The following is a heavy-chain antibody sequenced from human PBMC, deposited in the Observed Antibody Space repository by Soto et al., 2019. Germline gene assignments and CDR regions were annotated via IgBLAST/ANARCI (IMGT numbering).Heavy chain of an antibody. Sequence: PGGSLRLSCSASGFTFSSYAMHWVRQAPGKGLEYVSAISSNGGSTYYADSVRGRFTISRDNSKNTLYLQMSSLRAEDTAVYYCVKDTVAAYFDYWGQGTLVTVSS. J-gene: IGHJ4*02. CDR2: ISSNGGST. D-gene: IGHD4-17*01. CDR3: VKDTVAAYFDY. V-gene: IGHV3-64D*06. CDR1: GFTFSSYA.